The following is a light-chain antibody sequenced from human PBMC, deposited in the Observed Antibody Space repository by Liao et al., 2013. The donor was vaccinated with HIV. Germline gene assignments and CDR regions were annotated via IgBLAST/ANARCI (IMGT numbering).Light chain of an antibody. J-gene: IGLJ2*01. Sequence: SYEVTQPPSVSVSPGQTATITCSGDKLGDKYVCWYQQEPGQSPVLILYQDNKRPSGTPERFSGSNSGNTATLTISGTQAVDEADYYCQAWDSSVVFGGGTKLTVL. CDR1: KLGDKY. CDR2: QDN. V-gene: IGLV3-1*01. CDR3: QAWDSSVV.